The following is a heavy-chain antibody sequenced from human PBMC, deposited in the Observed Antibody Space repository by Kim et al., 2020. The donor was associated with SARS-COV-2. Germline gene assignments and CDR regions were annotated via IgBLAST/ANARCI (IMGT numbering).Heavy chain of an antibody. CDR3: ARWFEWATAIGGMLDNGLRHNWFDP. J-gene: IGHJ5*02. D-gene: IGHD4-17*01. CDR2: IYPGDSDT. Sequence: GESLKISCKGSGYSFTSYWIGWVRQMPGKGLEWMGIIYPGDSDTRYSPSFQGQVTISADKSISTAYLQWSSLKASDTAMYYCARWFEWATAIGGMLDNGLRHNWFDPWGQGTLVTVSS. V-gene: IGHV5-51*01. CDR1: GYSFTSYW.